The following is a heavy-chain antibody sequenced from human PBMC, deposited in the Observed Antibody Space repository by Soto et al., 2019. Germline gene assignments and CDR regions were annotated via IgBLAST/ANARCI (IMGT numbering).Heavy chain of an antibody. CDR3: AKLKSGAVAVSGAFDI. CDR2: ISYDGSNK. Sequence: PVGSLRLSCAASGFTFSSYGMHWVRQAPGKGLEWVAVISYDGSNKYYAGSVKGRFTISRDNSKNTLYLQMNSLRAEDTAVYYCAKLKSGAVAVSGAFDIWGQGTMVTVSS. D-gene: IGHD6-19*01. J-gene: IGHJ3*02. V-gene: IGHV3-30*18. CDR1: GFTFSSYG.